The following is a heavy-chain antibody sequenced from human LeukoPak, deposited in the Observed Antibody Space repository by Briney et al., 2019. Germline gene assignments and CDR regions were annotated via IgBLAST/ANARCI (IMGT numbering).Heavy chain of an antibody. D-gene: IGHD3-10*01. V-gene: IGHV1-18*01. CDR2: INAYNGNT. Sequence: ASVKVSCKASGGTFIIYAISWVGQAPGQGREGMGWINAYNGNTNYAQKLQGRVTMTTDTSTSTAYMELRSLRSDDTAVYYCARDKEAYYGSGSSNDYWGQGTLVTVSS. J-gene: IGHJ4*02. CDR1: GGTFIIYA. CDR3: ARDKEAYYGSGSSNDY.